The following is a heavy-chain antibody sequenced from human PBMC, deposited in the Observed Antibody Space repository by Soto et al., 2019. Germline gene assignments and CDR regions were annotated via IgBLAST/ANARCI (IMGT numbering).Heavy chain of an antibody. V-gene: IGHV3-23*01. CDR2: VSGGGDAT. J-gene: IGHJ2*01. CDR3: VSKVLGSTILQMHGYYDL. D-gene: IGHD3-10*01. CDR1: GFTFINYA. Sequence: EVQLLESGGGLVQPGGSLRLSCEGSGFTFINYAMNWVRQAPGKGQEWVSAVSGGGDATFYADSVEGRFTISNDNSTYTERRHIGFLGVGLTAFYYCVSKVLGSTILQMHGYYDLWSRGTLVIVYS.